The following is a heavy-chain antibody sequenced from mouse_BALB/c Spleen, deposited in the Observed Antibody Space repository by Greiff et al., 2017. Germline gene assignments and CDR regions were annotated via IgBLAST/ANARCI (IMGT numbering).Heavy chain of an antibody. J-gene: IGHJ3*01. V-gene: IGHV3-6*02. CDR3: ARDGDYGSSYGFAY. CDR2: ISYDGSN. D-gene: IGHD1-1*01. Sequence: EVKLLESGPGLVKPSQSLSLTCSVTGYSITSGYYWNWIRQFPGNKLEWMGYISYDGSNNYNPSLKNRISITRDTSKNQFFLKLNSVTTEDTATYYCARDGDYGSSYGFAYWGQGTLVTVSA. CDR1: GYSITSGYY.